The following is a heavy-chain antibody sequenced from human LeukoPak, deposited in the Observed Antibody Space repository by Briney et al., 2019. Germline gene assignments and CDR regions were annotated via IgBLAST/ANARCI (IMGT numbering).Heavy chain of an antibody. CDR2: ISGNGRDT. CDR1: GFTFSRNA. V-gene: IGHV3-23*01. CDR3: ARNVYGGNWYYFDY. D-gene: IGHD3-16*01. Sequence: PGGSLRLSCAASGFTFSRNAMAWVRQAPGKGLEWVSAISGNGRDTYYPDSVKGRFTISRDNSKNTLYLQMTSLRAEDTAIYYCARNVYGGNWYYFDYWGQGTLVTVSS. J-gene: IGHJ4*02.